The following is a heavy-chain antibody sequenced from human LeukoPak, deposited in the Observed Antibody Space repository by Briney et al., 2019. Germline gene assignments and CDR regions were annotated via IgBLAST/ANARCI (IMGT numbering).Heavy chain of an antibody. D-gene: IGHD3-10*01. Sequence: PGGSLRLSCAASGFTLSSYAMNWVRQAPGKGLDWVSVISTSGGTTYYADSVKRRFPISRDHSKNTLYLQMDSLSVEHTALYYCAKDEVLWFGERAFDIWGHGTMVTVSS. CDR3: AKDEVLWFGERAFDI. V-gene: IGHV3-23*01. CDR1: GFTLSSYA. J-gene: IGHJ3*02. CDR2: ISTSGGTT.